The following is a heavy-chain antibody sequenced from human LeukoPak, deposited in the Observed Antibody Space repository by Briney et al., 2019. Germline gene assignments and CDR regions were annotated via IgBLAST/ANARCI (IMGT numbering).Heavy chain of an antibody. J-gene: IGHJ6*04. CDR3: AKIAPHYGDYVKEHYYYGMDV. V-gene: IGHV3-23*01. Sequence: GGSLRLSCAASGFTFSSYAMSWVRQAPGKGLEWVSAISGSGGSTYYADSVKGRFTISRDNSKNTLYLQMNSLRAEDTAVYYCAKIAPHYGDYVKEHYYYGMDVWGKGTTVTVSS. D-gene: IGHD4-17*01. CDR2: ISGSGGST. CDR1: GFTFSSYA.